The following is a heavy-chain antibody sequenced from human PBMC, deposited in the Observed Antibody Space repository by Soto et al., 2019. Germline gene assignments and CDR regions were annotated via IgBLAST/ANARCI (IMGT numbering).Heavy chain of an antibody. CDR3: ARHGWLRDINFDY. CDR2: IYYSGST. V-gene: IGHV4-39*01. CDR1: GGSISSSSYY. J-gene: IGHJ4*02. D-gene: IGHD5-12*01. Sequence: QLQLQESGPGLVKPSETLSLTCTVSGGSISSSSYYWGWIRQPPGKGLEWIGSIYYSGSTYYNPSLKSRVTISVDTSKNQFSLKLSSVTAADTAVYYCARHGWLRDINFDYWGQGTLVTVSS.